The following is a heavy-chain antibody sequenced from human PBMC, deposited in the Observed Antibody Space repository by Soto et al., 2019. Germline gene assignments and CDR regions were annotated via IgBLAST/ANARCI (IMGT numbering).Heavy chain of an antibody. CDR2: IYYSGST. CDR3: AGTTSLQWYYMDV. CDR1: GGSISSSSYY. V-gene: IGHV4-39*01. D-gene: IGHD1-7*01. Sequence: SETLSLTCSVSGGSISSSSYYWGWIRQPPGKGLEWIGSIYYSGSTYYNPSLKSRVTISVDTSKNQFSLKLSSVTAADTAVYYCAGTTSLQWYYMDVWGKGTTVTVSS. J-gene: IGHJ6*03.